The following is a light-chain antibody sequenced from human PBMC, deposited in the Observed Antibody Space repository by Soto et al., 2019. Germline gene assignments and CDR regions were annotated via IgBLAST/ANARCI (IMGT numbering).Light chain of an antibody. V-gene: IGKV3-15*01. CDR1: QSVSDN. Sequence: EIVMTQSPATLSESPGERATLSCRASQSVSDNLAWYQQKPGQAPRLLIYGASTRATGIPARFSGSGSGTEFTLTISSLQSEDFAVYYCQHYHNWPPWTFGQGTKVEVK. CDR3: QHYHNWPPWT. CDR2: GAS. J-gene: IGKJ1*01.